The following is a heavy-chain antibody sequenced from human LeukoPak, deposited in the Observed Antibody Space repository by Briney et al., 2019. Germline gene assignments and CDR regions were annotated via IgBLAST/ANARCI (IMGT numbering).Heavy chain of an antibody. CDR2: IRYDGSIK. Sequence: PGGSLRLSCAASGFTFSNYGMHWVRQAPGKGLEWVTFIRYDGSIKYYADSVKGRFTISRDNSKNTLYLQMHSLRAEDTAVYYCAKALGPAMVRGVIHYWGQGILVTVSS. J-gene: IGHJ4*02. CDR3: AKALGPAMVRGVIHY. V-gene: IGHV3-30*02. CDR1: GFTFSNYG. D-gene: IGHD3-10*01.